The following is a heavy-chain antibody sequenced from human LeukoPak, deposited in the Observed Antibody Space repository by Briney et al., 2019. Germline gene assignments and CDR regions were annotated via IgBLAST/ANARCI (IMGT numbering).Heavy chain of an antibody. CDR3: ARAPDYYDSSGYYLTQYHFDY. J-gene: IGHJ4*02. D-gene: IGHD3-22*01. V-gene: IGHV4-39*07. CDR1: GGSISSSSYY. Sequence: PSGTLSLTCAVSGGSISSSSYYWGWIRQPPGKGLEWIGRIYYSGSTYYNPSLKSRVTIAVDTSKNQFSLKLSSVTAADTAVYYCARAPDYYDSSGYYLTQYHFDYWGQGTLVTVSS. CDR2: IYYSGST.